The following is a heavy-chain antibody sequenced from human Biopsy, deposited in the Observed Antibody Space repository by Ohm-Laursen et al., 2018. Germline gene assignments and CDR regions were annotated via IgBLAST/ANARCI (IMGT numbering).Heavy chain of an antibody. CDR1: GFTFQDHA. Sequence: SLRPSCAASGFTFQDHAMHWVRQAPGKGLEWVSGISWNSGSINYAVSVQGRFTISRDNAKNSLYLQMNSLRVEDTALYFCARLGELHGLWYFDFWGQGALVTVSS. V-gene: IGHV3-9*01. CDR2: ISWNSGSI. J-gene: IGHJ4*02. CDR3: ARLGELHGLWYFDF. D-gene: IGHD2-21*01.